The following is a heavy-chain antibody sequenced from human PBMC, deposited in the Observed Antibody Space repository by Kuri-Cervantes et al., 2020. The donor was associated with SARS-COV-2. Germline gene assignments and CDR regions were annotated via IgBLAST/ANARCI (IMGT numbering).Heavy chain of an antibody. Sequence: LRLSCAISGDSVSSNTAAWNWIRQSPSRGLEWLGRTYYRSKWYNDYAVSVKSRITINPDTSKSQFSLHLNSVTPEDTAVYYCARVRPGPEFYYGMDVWGQGTTVTVSS. CDR1: GDSVSSNTAA. D-gene: IGHD3-10*01. CDR2: TYYRSKWYN. CDR3: ARVRPGPEFYYGMDV. V-gene: IGHV6-1*01. J-gene: IGHJ6*02.